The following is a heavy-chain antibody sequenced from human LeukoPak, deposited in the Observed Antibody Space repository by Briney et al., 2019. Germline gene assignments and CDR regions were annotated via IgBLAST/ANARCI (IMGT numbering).Heavy chain of an antibody. D-gene: IGHD5-18*01. J-gene: IGHJ6*03. Sequence: ASVKVSCKASGYTFTGYYMHWVRQAPGQGLEWMGWINPNSGGTNYAQKFQGRVTMTRDTSISTAYMELSSLRSEDTAVYYCARDRNTAMVNDYYYYMDVWGKGTTVTVSS. CDR1: GYTFTGYY. V-gene: IGHV1-2*02. CDR2: INPNSGGT. CDR3: ARDRNTAMVNDYYYYMDV.